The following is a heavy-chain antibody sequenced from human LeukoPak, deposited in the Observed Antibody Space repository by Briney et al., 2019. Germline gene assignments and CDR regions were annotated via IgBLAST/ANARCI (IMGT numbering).Heavy chain of an antibody. CDR3: ARGDDIVGGTNPPFDY. J-gene: IGHJ4*02. Sequence: ASVKVSCKASGYTFTSYYMHWVRQAPGQGLEWMGIINPSGGSTSYAQKFQGRVTMTRDMSTSTVYMKLSSLRSEDTAVYYCARGDDIVGGTNPPFDYWGQGTLVTVSS. D-gene: IGHD1-26*01. CDR1: GYTFTSYY. V-gene: IGHV1-46*01. CDR2: INPSGGST.